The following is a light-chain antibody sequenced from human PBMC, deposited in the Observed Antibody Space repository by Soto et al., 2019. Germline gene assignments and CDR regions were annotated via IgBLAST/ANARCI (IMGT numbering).Light chain of an antibody. V-gene: IGKV1-5*01. CDR2: DAS. CDR3: QQYNSYGT. CDR1: QSISSW. J-gene: IGKJ1*01. Sequence: DIRMTQSPSTLYASVGDRVTITCRASQSISSWLAWYQQKPGKAPKLLIYDASSLESGVPSRFSGSGSGTEFTLTISSLQPDDFATYYCQQYNSYGTFGQGTKVDIK.